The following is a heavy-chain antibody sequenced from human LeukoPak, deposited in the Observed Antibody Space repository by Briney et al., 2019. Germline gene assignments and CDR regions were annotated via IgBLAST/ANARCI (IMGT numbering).Heavy chain of an antibody. V-gene: IGHV3-15*01. Sequence: GGSLRLSCAASGFTFSNAWMSWVRQAPGKGLEWVGRIKSKTDGGTTDYAAPVKGRFTISRDDSENTLYLQMNSLKTEDTAVYYCTTDGKDLWFGESAFDIWGQGTMVTVSS. CDR1: GFTFSNAW. J-gene: IGHJ3*02. CDR3: TTDGKDLWFGESAFDI. CDR2: IKSKTDGGTT. D-gene: IGHD3-10*01.